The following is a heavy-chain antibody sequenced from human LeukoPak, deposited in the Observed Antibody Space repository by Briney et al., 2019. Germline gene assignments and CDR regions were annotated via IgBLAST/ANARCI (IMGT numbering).Heavy chain of an antibody. Sequence: ASVKVSCKASGYTFTSYYMHWVRQAPGQGLEWMGIINPSGGSTSYAQKFQGRVTMTRDTSTSTVYMELSSLRSEDTAVYYCAXXXKRIQLWLRRSGRRNWXXPWGQGTLVTVSS. J-gene: IGHJ5*02. CDR3: AXXXKRIQLWLRRSGRRNWXXP. V-gene: IGHV1-46*01. CDR1: GYTFTSYY. CDR2: INPSGGST. D-gene: IGHD5-18*01.